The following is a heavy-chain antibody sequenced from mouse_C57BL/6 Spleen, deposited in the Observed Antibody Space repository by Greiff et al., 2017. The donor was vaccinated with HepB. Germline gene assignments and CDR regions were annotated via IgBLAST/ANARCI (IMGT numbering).Heavy chain of an antibody. CDR1: GYTFTSYW. V-gene: IGHV1-72*01. Sequence: QVQLQQPGAELVKPGASVKLSCKASGYTFTSYWMHWVKQRPGRGLEWIGRIDPNSGGTKYNEKFKSKATLTVDKPSSTAYMQLSSLTSGDSAVYYCARGNYYGSSHYAMDYWGQGTSVTVSS. J-gene: IGHJ4*01. D-gene: IGHD1-1*01. CDR2: IDPNSGGT. CDR3: ARGNYYGSSHYAMDY.